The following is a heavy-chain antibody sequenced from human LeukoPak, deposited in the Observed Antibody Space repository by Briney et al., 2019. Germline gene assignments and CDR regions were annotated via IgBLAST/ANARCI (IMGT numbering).Heavy chain of an antibody. D-gene: IGHD2-15*01. Sequence: ASVKVSCKASGYTFTGYYMHWLRQAPGQGLEWMGWINPNSGGTNYAQNFQGRVIMARDTSISTAYMELRRWRSDDTAVYYCARAQDIVVMVAATLDFDYWGQGTLVTVSS. CDR2: INPNSGGT. J-gene: IGHJ4*02. CDR3: ARAQDIVVMVAATLDFDY. CDR1: GYTFTGYY. V-gene: IGHV1-2*02.